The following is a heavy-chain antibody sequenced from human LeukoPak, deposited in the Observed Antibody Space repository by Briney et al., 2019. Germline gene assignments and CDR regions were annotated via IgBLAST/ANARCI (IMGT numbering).Heavy chain of an antibody. V-gene: IGHV3-74*01. Sequence: PGGSLRLSCAASGFTFSSYWMHWVRQAPGKGLVWVSRINSDGSSTSYADSVKGRFTISRDNSKNTLYLQMNSLRAEDTAVYYCAKSQSRIWSGYSYWGQGTLVTVSS. D-gene: IGHD3-3*01. CDR2: INSDGSST. CDR3: AKSQSRIWSGYSY. CDR1: GFTFSSYW. J-gene: IGHJ4*02.